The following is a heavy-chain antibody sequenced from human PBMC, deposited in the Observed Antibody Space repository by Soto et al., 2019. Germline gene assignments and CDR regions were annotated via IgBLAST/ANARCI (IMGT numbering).Heavy chain of an antibody. Sequence: SVKGSFKASGYNFTSYYMTWVRQGPGQGLEWMGIINLSGGSTSYAQKLQGRVTMTRDTSTSTVYMELSSLRSEDTAVYYCARGDPVLRFLEWPHPRSFFDPSGQGTLVTLSS. CDR2: INLSGGST. D-gene: IGHD3-3*01. CDR3: ARGDPVLRFLEWPHPRSFFDP. V-gene: IGHV1-46*01. J-gene: IGHJ5*02. CDR1: GYNFTSYY.